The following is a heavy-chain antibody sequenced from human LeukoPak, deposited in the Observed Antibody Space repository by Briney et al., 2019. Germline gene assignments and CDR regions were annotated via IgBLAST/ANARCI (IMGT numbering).Heavy chain of an antibody. J-gene: IGHJ4*02. CDR3: ARGDDFWSGYYTGSY. CDR2: IKSDGSST. D-gene: IGHD3-3*01. CDR1: GFTFSSYW. V-gene: IGHV3-74*01. Sequence: GGSLRLSCAASGFTFSSYWMHWVRQAPGKGLVWVSRIKSDGSSTSYADSVKGRFTTSRDNAKNTLYLQMNSLRAEDTAVYYCARGDDFWSGYYTGSYWGQGTLVTVSS.